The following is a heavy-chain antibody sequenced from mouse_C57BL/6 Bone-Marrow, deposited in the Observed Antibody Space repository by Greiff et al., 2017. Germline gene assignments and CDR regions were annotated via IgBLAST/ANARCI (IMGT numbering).Heavy chain of an antibody. Sequence: VQLQQPGAELVKPGASVKMSCKASGYTFTSYWITWVKQRPGQGLEWIGDIHPGSGSTNSNEKFKSKATLTVDTSSSTAYIQLSSLTSEDSAVYYCARWDAMDCWGQGTSVAVSS. J-gene: IGHJ4*01. CDR3: ARWDAMDC. CDR1: GYTFTSYW. CDR2: IHPGSGST. V-gene: IGHV1-55*01.